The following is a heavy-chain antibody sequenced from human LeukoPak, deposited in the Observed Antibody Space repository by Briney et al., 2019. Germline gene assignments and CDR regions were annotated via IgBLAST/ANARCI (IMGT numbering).Heavy chain of an antibody. V-gene: IGHV4-61*02. CDR3: AREGGGSYYRHWFDP. J-gene: IGHJ5*02. CDR2: IYTSGST. D-gene: IGHD1-26*01. Sequence: SQTLSLTCTVSGGSISSGNSYWSWIRQPAGKGLEWIGRIYTSGSTNYNPSLKSRVTISIDTSKNQFSLKLSSVTAADTAVYYCAREGGGSYYRHWFDPWGQGTLVTDSS. CDR1: GGSISSGNSY.